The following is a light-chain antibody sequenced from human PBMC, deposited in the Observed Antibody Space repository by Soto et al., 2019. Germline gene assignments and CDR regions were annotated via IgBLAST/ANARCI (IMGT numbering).Light chain of an antibody. CDR1: STDFENYNL. V-gene: IGLV2-14*02. Sequence: QSALTQPASVSGSPGQSITISCTRSSTDFENYNLVSWYQHCPDKAPKLIIYEGTKRPSEISDRFSGSESDTTASLIISGLQPEDEADYYCSSYTSSSTLWVFGGGTQLTVL. CDR3: SSYTSSSTLWV. CDR2: EGT. J-gene: IGLJ3*02.